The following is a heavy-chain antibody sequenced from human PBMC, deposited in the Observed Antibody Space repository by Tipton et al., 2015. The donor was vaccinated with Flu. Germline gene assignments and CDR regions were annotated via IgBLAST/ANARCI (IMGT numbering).Heavy chain of an antibody. Sequence: SLRLSCAASSGFTFADYAMHWVRQAPGKGLEWVAGISWSSNMIGYADSVKGRFTISRDNAKNSLYLQMNSLRADDTALYYCVIDVSSSWPPGNWFDPWGQGTLVTVSS. D-gene: IGHD6-13*01. CDR1: GFTFADYA. CDR3: VIDVSSSWPPGNWFDP. J-gene: IGHJ5*02. CDR2: ISWSSNMI. V-gene: IGHV3-9*01.